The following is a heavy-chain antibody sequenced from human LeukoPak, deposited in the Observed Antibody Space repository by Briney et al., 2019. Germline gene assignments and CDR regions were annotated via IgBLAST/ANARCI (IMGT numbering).Heavy chain of an antibody. V-gene: IGHV3-74*01. CDR1: GFTFSSYW. J-gene: IGHJ3*02. Sequence: GGSLRLSCAASGFTFSSYWMHWVRQAPGKGLVWVSRINSDGSSTSYADSVKGRFTISRDNAKNTLYLQMNSLRAEDTAVYYCAREGARDDAFDIWGQGTMVTVSS. CDR3: AREGARDDAFDI. CDR2: INSDGSST. D-gene: IGHD4/OR15-4a*01.